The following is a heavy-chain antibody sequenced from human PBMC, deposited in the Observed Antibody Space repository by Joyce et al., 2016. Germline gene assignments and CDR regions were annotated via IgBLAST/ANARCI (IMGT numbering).Heavy chain of an antibody. CDR3: AGSKTDTDGFDI. D-gene: IGHD1-1*01. J-gene: IGHJ3*02. V-gene: IGHV5-51*03. Sequence: EVQLVQSGAEVKKPGESLKISCKVSGYSFTNFWIGWVRQMPGKGLEWMGIIYPGDSNIRYSPSFQGQFTISADKSISTAYLQWSSLKASDSAIYYCAGSKTDTDGFDIWGQGTMVTVSS. CDR1: GYSFTNFW. CDR2: IYPGDSNI.